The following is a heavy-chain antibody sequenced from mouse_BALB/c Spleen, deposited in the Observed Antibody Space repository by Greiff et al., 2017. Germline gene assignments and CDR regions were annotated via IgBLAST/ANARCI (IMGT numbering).Heavy chain of an antibody. D-gene: IGHD3-2*01. Sequence: QVQLQQSGPELVKPGASVQISCKASGYSFTSYYIHWVKQRPGQGLEWIGWIFPGSGNTKYNEKFKGKATLTADTSSSTAYMQLSSLTSDDSEVYFCARDSSGHGFAYWGQGTLVTVSA. CDR1: GYSFTSYY. CDR3: ARDSSGHGFAY. J-gene: IGHJ3*01. CDR2: IFPGSGNT. V-gene: IGHV1-66*01.